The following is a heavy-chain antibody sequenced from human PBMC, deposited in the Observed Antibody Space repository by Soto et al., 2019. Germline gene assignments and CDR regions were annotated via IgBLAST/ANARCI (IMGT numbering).Heavy chain of an antibody. CDR3: ARDGYSSGYYGDCGLLGIDY. V-gene: IGHV1-18*04. CDR1: GYTFTTYG. D-gene: IGHD5-18*01. J-gene: IGHJ4*02. Sequence: ASVKVSCKASGYTFTTYGISWVRQAPGQGLEWMGWISAYNGNTNHAQKLQGRVAMTTDTSTSTTYMELRSLRSDDTAIYYCARDGYSSGYYGDCGLLGIDYWGQGTLVTVSS. CDR2: ISAYNGNT.